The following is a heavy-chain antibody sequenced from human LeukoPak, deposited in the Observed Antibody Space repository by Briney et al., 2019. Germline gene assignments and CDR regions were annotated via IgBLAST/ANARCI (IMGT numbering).Heavy chain of an antibody. V-gene: IGHV3-7*01. CDR1: GLSISNFW. CDR3: VTDGDKWNDFEY. D-gene: IGHD1-1*01. Sequence: GGSLTLSCAASGLSISNFWMHWVRQAPGEGLEWVAIINKDGSEKRYVDSVKGRFTLSRDNDKNSVYLQMNSLRAEDTALYYCVTDGDKWNDFEYWGQGTLVSVSS. CDR2: INKDGSEK. J-gene: IGHJ4*02.